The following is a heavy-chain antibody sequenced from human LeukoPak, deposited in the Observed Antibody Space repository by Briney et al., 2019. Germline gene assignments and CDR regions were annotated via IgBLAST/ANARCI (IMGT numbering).Heavy chain of an antibody. CDR1: GFTFSSYA. CDR3: ARGGRYGYCSSTSCSTYMDV. CDR2: IYTSGSI. V-gene: IGHV4-4*07. Sequence: GSLRLSCAASGFTFSSYAMSWIRQPAGKGLEWIGRIYTSGSINYNPSLKSRVTMSVDTSKNQFSLKLSSVTAADTAVYYCARGGRYGYCSSTSCSTYMDVWGKGTTVTISS. D-gene: IGHD2-2*01. J-gene: IGHJ6*03.